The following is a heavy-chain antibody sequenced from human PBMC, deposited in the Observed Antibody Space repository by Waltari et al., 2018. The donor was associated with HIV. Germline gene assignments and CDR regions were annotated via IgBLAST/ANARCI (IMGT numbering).Heavy chain of an antibody. J-gene: IGHJ5*02. CDR1: GFNCSSYA. CDR2: ISGSGGSA. D-gene: IGHD1-26*01. Sequence: EVQLLESGGGLVQPGGSLRLSCAASGFNCSSYAMSWVRQGPGKGLEWVSGISGSGGSANYADSVRGRFTISRDNSKNTIYLQMNSLRAEDTAVYYCAKSPYSGSYDWFDPWGQGTLVTVSS. V-gene: IGHV3-23*01. CDR3: AKSPYSGSYDWFDP.